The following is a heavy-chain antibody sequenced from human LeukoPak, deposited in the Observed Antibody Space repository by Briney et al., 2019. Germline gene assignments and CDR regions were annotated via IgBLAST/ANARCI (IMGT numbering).Heavy chain of an antibody. J-gene: IGHJ5*02. V-gene: IGHV3-23*01. Sequence: GGSLRLSCAASGFTFSSYAMSWVRQAPGKGLEWVSAISGSGGSTYYADSVKGRFTISRDNSKNTLYLQMNSLRAEDTPVYYCAKAIAVAGRGDWFDPWGQGTLVTVSS. CDR2: ISGSGGST. CDR3: AKAIAVAGRGDWFDP. CDR1: GFTFSSYA. D-gene: IGHD6-19*01.